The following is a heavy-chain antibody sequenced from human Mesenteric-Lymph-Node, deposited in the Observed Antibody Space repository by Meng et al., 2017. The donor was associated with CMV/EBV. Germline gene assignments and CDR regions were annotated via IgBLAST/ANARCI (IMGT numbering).Heavy chain of an antibody. CDR1: GGSFSGYY. CDR3: ARGSSYDILTGYFDY. D-gene: IGHD3-9*01. Sequence: QVQLHQWGSGLFKTSETLAVTCAVYGGSFSGYYWNWIRQSPEKGLEWIGEINHSGSTTYNPSFTSRIIISVDTSTNQISLNMSSVTAADTAVYYCARGSSYDILTGYFDYWGQGALVTVSS. CDR2: INHSGST. V-gene: IGHV4-34*01. J-gene: IGHJ4*02.